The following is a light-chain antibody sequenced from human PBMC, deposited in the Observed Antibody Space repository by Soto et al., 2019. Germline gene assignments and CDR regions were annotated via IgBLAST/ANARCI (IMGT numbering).Light chain of an antibody. Sequence: QSVLTQPASVSGSPGQSITISCTGTSSDVGGYNYVSWYQQHPGKAPKLMIYDVSNRPSGVSDRFSGSKSGNTASLTISGLQAEDEADYYCRSYTSSITLVVFGTGTKVTVL. CDR1: SSDVGGYNY. V-gene: IGLV2-14*01. CDR2: DVS. J-gene: IGLJ1*01. CDR3: RSYTSSITLVV.